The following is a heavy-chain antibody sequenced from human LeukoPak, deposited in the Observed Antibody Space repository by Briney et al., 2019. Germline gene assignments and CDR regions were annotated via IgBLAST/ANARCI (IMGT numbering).Heavy chain of an antibody. CDR2: ISPDGRST. CDR1: GLTFSVFW. J-gene: IGHJ6*02. CDR3: ARDAVDTANAV. D-gene: IGHD5-18*01. Sequence: GGSLRLSCAASGLTFSVFWMFWVRQAPGQGLVWVSHISPDGRSTNYADSVKGRFTISRDNARNTLYLQLNSLTAEDTAVYYCARDAVDTANAVWGQGTTVTVSS. V-gene: IGHV3-74*01.